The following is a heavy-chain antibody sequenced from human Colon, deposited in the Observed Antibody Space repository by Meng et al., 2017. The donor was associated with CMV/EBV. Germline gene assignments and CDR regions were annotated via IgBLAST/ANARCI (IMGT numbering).Heavy chain of an antibody. Sequence: GGSLRLSCAASGFPVSANYMAWFRQAPGKGLEWVSIIYTGVTTTLYADSVKGRFSISTDNSKNTLYLQMSSLRDEDTAVYYCAREGYFRGFENWGQGTLVTVSS. CDR3: AREGYFRGFEN. V-gene: IGHV3-53*01. CDR2: IYTGVTTT. D-gene: IGHD1-1*01. CDR1: GFPVSANY. J-gene: IGHJ4*02.